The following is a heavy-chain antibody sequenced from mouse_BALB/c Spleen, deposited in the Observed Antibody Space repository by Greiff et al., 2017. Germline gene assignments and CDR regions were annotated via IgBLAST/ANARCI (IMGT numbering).Heavy chain of an antibody. J-gene: IGHJ2*01. CDR2: IYPGDGDT. CDR3: AREGYPYFDY. CDR1: GYTFTSYW. Sequence: VQLQQSGAELARPGASVKLSCKASGYTFTSYWMQWVKQRPGQGLEWIGAIYPGDGDTRYTQKFKGKATLTADKSSSTAYMQLSSLASEDSAVYYCAREGYPYFDYWGQGTTLTVSS. V-gene: IGHV1-87*01. D-gene: IGHD2-14*01.